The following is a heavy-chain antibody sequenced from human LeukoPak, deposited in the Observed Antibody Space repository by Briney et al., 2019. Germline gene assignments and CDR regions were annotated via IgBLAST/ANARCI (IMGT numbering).Heavy chain of an antibody. Sequence: GASVKVSCKASGFTFTSYYMHWVRQAPGQGLEWMGIINPSGSYTSYAQKFQGRVTMTRNTSISTAYMELSSLRSEDTAVYYCARGRGTTVIQARLRRSLEVNYWGQGTLVTVSS. V-gene: IGHV1-46*01. CDR1: GFTFTSYY. J-gene: IGHJ4*02. D-gene: IGHD4-17*01. CDR3: ARGRGTTVIQARLRRSLEVNY. CDR2: INPSGSYT.